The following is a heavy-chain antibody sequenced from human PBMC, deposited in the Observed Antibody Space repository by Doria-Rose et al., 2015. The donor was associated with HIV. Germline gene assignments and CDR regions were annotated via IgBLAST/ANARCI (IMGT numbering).Heavy chain of an antibody. J-gene: IGHJ4*02. CDR3: AKDQHTDSFYFDS. Sequence: GKGLEWVAVVSFDGSTKKYADSVKGRFTISRDSSKNTLTLQMNSLRTEDTAVYYCAKDQHTDSFYFDSWGQGTLVTVPS. D-gene: IGHD2-21*02. V-gene: IGHV3-30*18. CDR2: VSFDGSTK.